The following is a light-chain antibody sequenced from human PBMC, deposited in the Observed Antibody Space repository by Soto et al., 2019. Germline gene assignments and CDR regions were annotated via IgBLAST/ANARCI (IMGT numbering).Light chain of an antibody. CDR1: NTDIGAYNS. Sequence: QSALTQPPSASGSPGQSVTISCTGTNTDIGAYNSVSWYQHSPGKAPKLILYGGTNRPSGVPRRFSGSKSGNTASLTVSGLRPEDEGDYYCSSYAGNHILAFGGGTKLTVL. V-gene: IGLV2-8*01. CDR2: GGT. CDR3: SSYAGNHILA. J-gene: IGLJ2*01.